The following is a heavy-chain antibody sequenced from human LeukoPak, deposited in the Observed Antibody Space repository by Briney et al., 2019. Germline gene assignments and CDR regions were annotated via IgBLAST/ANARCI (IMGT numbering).Heavy chain of an antibody. CDR2: IYYSGST. Sequence: SETLSLTCTVSGGSISGYYWSWIRQPPGQGLEWIGDIYYSGSTNYNPSLKSRVTISVDTSKNQFSLKLSSVTAADTAVYYCARTPKQTRFLEWYYYMDVWGKGTTVTVSS. D-gene: IGHD3-3*01. CDR1: GGSISGYY. J-gene: IGHJ6*03. V-gene: IGHV4-59*01. CDR3: ARTPKQTRFLEWYYYMDV.